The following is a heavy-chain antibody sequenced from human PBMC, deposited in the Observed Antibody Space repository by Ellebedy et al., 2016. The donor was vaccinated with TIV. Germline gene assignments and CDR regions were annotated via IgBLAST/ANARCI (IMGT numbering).Heavy chain of an antibody. D-gene: IGHD4-17*01. V-gene: IGHV3-23*01. CDR2: ISRLDAST. J-gene: IGHJ4*02. CDR3: AKDRDDDGDFVFDS. Sequence: GGSLRLSXSASGSIFRTYVMSRARPAPGKGLNWVSGISRLDASTYYADSVKGRFTISRDNPKNTVYLQMKNLRAEDTGVYYCAKDRDDDGDFVFDSWGQGTLVIVS. CDR1: GSIFRTYV.